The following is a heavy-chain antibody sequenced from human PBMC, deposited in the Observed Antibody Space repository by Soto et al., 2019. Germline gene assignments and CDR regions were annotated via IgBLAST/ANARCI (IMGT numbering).Heavy chain of an antibody. D-gene: IGHD3-16*01. CDR2: INQDGSER. Sequence: EVQLVESGGGLVQPGGSLRLPCAASGFTFSTYWMTWVRQPPGKGLEWMASINQDGSERYYVDSVRGRFTISRDNAKHSLYLQLNTLRAEDTAVYYCVCGGNFFVYWGQGTLVTVSP. J-gene: IGHJ4*02. V-gene: IGHV3-7*01. CDR1: GFTFSTYW. CDR3: VCGGNFFVY.